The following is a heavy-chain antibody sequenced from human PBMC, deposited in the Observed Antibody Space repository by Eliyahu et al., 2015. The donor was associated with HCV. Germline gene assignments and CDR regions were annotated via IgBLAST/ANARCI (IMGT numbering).Heavy chain of an antibody. CDR2: MNPNSGNT. V-gene: IGHV1-8*01. D-gene: IGHD1-26*01. CDR1: XXTFTSYD. Sequence: QVPPVEAGAEVEEAGASGXVSWXASXXTFTSYDINWVRXATGQGLELMGWMNPNSGNTGYAQKFQGRVTMTRNTSISTAYMELSSLRSEDTAVYYCARGRKWEPLGYWGQGTLVTVSS. CDR3: ARGRKWEPLGY. J-gene: IGHJ4*02.